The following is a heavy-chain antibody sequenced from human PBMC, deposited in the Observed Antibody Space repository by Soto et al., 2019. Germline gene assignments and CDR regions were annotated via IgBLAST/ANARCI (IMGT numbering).Heavy chain of an antibody. D-gene: IGHD6-13*01. CDR3: ARNGVEQQLYDY. Sequence: VKVSCKASCYTFTSYGISLVRQAPGQGLEWMGWISAYNGNTSYAQKLQGRVTMTTDTSTSTAYMELRSLRSDDTAVYYCARNGVEQQLYDYWGQGTLVTVSS. V-gene: IGHV1-18*01. J-gene: IGHJ4*02. CDR1: CYTFTSYG. CDR2: ISAYNGNT.